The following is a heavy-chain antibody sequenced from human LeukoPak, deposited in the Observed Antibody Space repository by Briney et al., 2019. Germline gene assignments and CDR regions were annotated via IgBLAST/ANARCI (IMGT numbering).Heavy chain of an antibody. V-gene: IGHV4-59*01. CDR2: IFYSGST. J-gene: IGHJ3*02. CDR3: ARDRGQWLVHDAFDI. D-gene: IGHD6-19*01. CDR1: GGSISSYY. Sequence: SETLSLTCTVPGGSISSYYWSWIRQPPGKGLEWIGYIFYSGSTNYNPSLKSRVTISVDTSKNQFSLKLSSVTAADTALYYCARDRGQWLVHDAFDIWGQGTMVTVSS.